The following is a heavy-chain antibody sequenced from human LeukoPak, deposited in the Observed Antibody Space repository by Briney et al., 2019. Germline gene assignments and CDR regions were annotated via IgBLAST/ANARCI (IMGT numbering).Heavy chain of an antibody. V-gene: IGHV1-69*04. D-gene: IGHD2-2*01. CDR2: IIPILGIA. J-gene: IGHJ6*02. CDR1: GGTFSSYA. Sequence: ASVNVSCKSSGGTFSSYAISWVRQAPGQGLEWMGRIIPILGIANYAQKFQGRVTITADKYTSTAYMELSSLRSEDTAVYYCARCGSTSCYPFGMDVWGQGTTVTVSS. CDR3: ARCGSTSCYPFGMDV.